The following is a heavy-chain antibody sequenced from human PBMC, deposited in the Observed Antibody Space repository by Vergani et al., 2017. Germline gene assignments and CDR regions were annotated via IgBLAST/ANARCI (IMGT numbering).Heavy chain of an antibody. D-gene: IGHD3-10*01. J-gene: IGHJ6*03. CDR3: AKIVLGFYGSGSYVPYYYYYYMDV. Sequence: EVQLVESGGGLVQPGGSLRLSCAASGFTFSSYAMSWVRQAPGKGLEWVSAISGSGGSTYYADSVKGRFTISRDNSKNTLYLQMNSLRAEDTAVYYCAKIVLGFYGSGSYVPYYYYYYMDVWGKGTTVTVSS. CDR1: GFTFSSYA. V-gene: IGHV3-23*04. CDR2: ISGSGGST.